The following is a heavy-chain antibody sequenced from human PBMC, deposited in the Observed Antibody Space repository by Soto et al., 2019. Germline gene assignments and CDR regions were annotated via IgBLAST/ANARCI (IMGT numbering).Heavy chain of an antibody. V-gene: IGHV3-21*01. J-gene: IGHJ6*02. CDR3: ARDLGNGPGPPYYYYGMDV. Sequence: GSLRLSCAASGFTFSSYSMNWVRQAPGKGLEWVSSISSSSSYIYYADSVKGRFTISRDNAKNSLYLQMNSLRAEDTAVYYCARDLGNGPGPPYYYYGMDVWGQGTTVTVSS. CDR1: GFTFSSYS. D-gene: IGHD4-17*01. CDR2: ISSSSSYI.